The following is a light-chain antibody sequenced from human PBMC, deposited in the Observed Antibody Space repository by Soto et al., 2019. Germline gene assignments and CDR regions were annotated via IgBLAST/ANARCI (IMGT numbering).Light chain of an antibody. CDR3: QQYGTYLWT. V-gene: IGKV1-5*01. Sequence: DIQMTQLPSSMSASVGDRVTITCRASQGISRWLAWYHQKPGKAPKLLMYDASSLESGVPSRFSGSGSGTEFTLTISSLQPDDFATYYCQQYGTYLWTFGQGTRVEIK. J-gene: IGKJ1*01. CDR1: QGISRW. CDR2: DAS.